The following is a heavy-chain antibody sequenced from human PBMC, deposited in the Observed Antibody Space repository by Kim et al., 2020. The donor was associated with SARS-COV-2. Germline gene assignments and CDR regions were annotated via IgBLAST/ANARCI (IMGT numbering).Heavy chain of an antibody. V-gene: IGHV3-74*01. J-gene: IGHJ6*02. CDR1: GFTLSSYW. D-gene: IGHD2-15*01. CDR3: ARGFCSGGYCQYFYYMDV. CDR2: MNSGGTFT. Sequence: GGSLRLSCAASGFTLSSYWMHWVRQVPGMGPVWVSRMNSGGTFTNYADSVKGRFTISRDNAKNTLYLQMNSLRAEDAAVYYCARGFCSGGYCQYFYYMDVWGQGTTVTVSS.